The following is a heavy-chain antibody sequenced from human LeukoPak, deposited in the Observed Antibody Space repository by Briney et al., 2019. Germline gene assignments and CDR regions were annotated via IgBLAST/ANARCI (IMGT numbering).Heavy chain of an antibody. V-gene: IGHV4-4*09. CDR1: VGSISGYY. Sequence: SETLSLTCSVSVGSISGYYWSWIRLPLGEGLGWIGYIHASGSTHYNSSLKSRVTILLDTSKNQFSLEVISLTAADTAVYYCARRFFDQDFFDYWGQGTLVTVSS. D-gene: IGHD3-9*01. J-gene: IGHJ4*02. CDR3: ARRFFDQDFFDY. CDR2: IHASGST.